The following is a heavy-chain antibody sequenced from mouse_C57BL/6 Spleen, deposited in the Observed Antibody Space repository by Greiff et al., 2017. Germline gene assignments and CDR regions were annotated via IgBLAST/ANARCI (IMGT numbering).Heavy chain of an antibody. CDR2: IYPGSGST. CDR1: GYTFTSYD. Sequence: QVQLKQSGPELVKPGASVKLSCKASGYTFTSYDINWVKQRPGQGLEWIGWIYPGSGSTNYNEKFKSKATLTVDTSSSTAYMQLSSLTSEDSAVYYCASYDYDALYYFDYWGQGTTLTVSS. J-gene: IGHJ2*01. D-gene: IGHD2-4*01. CDR3: ASYDYDALYYFDY. V-gene: IGHV1-85*01.